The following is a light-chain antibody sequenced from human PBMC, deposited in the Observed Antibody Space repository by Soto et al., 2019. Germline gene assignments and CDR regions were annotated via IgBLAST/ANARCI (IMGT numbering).Light chain of an antibody. V-gene: IGKV1-39*01. CDR2: AAS. J-gene: IGKJ1*01. CDR3: QQSYSTPWT. CDR1: QSISSS. Sequence: DIQMTQSPSSLSASVRDRVTITCRASQSISSSMSWYQQQPGKAPNLLLYAASSLQSGVPSRFSGSGSGTDFTLTISSLQPEDFATYYWQQSYSTPWTFGQGTKVEIK.